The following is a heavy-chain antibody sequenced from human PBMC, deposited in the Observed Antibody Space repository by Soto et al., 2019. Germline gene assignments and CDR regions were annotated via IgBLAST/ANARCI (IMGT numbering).Heavy chain of an antibody. CDR3: AHRHGSSGSYYFDY. D-gene: IGHD3-10*01. V-gene: IGHV2-5*02. CDR1: GFSLSTSGVS. J-gene: IGHJ4*02. CDR2: IYWDGNK. Sequence: QITLKESGPTLVKPTQTLTLTCTFSGFSLSTSGVSVAWIRQPPGKALEWLALIYWDGNKRYSPSLESRLTITKDPSKNQVVLTMTDMDPVDTATYYCAHRHGSSGSYYFDYWGPGTLVTVSS.